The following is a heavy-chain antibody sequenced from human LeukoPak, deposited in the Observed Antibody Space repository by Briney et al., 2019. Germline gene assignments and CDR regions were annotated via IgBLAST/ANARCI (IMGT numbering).Heavy chain of an antibody. J-gene: IGHJ4*02. CDR2: IIPIFGTA. Sequence: SVKVPCKASGGTFSSYAISWVRQAPGQGLEWMGGIIPIFGTANYAQKFQGRVTITADESTSTAYMELSSLRSEDTALYYCAKDTSGYDNFGYFDYWGQGTLVTVSS. CDR3: AKDTSGYDNFGYFDY. D-gene: IGHD5-12*01. V-gene: IGHV1-69*13. CDR1: GGTFSSYA.